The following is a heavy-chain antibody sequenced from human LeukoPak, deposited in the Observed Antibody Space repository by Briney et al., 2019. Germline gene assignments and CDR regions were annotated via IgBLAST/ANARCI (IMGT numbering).Heavy chain of an antibody. J-gene: IGHJ6*02. V-gene: IGHV4-34*01. CDR3: ARGRVYYGMDV. Sequence: LSLTXAVYGGSFXGYYWSRIRQPPGKGLEWIGEINHSGSTNYNPSLKSRVTISVDTSKNQFSLKLSSVTAADTAVYYCARGRVYYGMDVWGQGTTVTVSS. CDR2: INHSGST. CDR1: GGSFXGYY.